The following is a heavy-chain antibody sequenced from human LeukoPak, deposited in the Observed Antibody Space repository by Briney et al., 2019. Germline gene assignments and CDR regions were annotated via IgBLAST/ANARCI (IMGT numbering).Heavy chain of an antibody. D-gene: IGHD3-9*01. CDR3: ARGFRYFDWLPPYYFDY. CDR2: ISAYNGNT. Sequence: ASVKVSCKASGYTFTSYGISWVRQAPGQGLEWMGWISAYNGNTNYAQKPQGRVTMTTDTSTSTAYMELRSLRSDDTAVYYCARGFRYFDWLPPYYFDYWGQGTLVTVSS. V-gene: IGHV1-18*01. CDR1: GYTFTSYG. J-gene: IGHJ4*02.